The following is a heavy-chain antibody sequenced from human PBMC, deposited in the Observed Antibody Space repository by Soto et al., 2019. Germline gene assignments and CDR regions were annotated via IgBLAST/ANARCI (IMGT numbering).Heavy chain of an antibody. J-gene: IGHJ6*02. V-gene: IGHV4-31*03. CDR2: IYYSGST. CDR3: ARANEYSSSDVYYYYGMDV. D-gene: IGHD6-6*01. CDR1: GGSISSGGYY. Sequence: QVQLQESGPGLVKPSQTLSLTCTVSGGSISSGGYYWSWLRQHPGKGLEWIGYIYYSGSTYYNPYLKGRVTIAVDTSKNQFSQKLSSVTAADTAVYYCARANEYSSSDVYYYYGMDVWGQGTTVTVSS.